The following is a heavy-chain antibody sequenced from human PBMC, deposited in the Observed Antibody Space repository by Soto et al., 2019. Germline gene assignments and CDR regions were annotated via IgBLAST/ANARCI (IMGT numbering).Heavy chain of an antibody. Sequence: GGSLRLSCAASGFTFSSYAMSWVRQAPGKGLDWVSGISSSGISTYYADSVRGRFTISRDKSRNTLYLHMNSLRAEDTAVYYCAKAYQFTSGWYDYWGQGTLVTISS. CDR1: GFTFSSYA. CDR3: AKAYQFTSGWYDY. V-gene: IGHV3-23*01. CDR2: ISSSGIST. J-gene: IGHJ4*02. D-gene: IGHD6-19*01.